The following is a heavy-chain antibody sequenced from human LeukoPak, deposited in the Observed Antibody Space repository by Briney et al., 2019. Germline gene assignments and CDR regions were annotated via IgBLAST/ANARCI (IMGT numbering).Heavy chain of an antibody. CDR1: GFTFSFYS. D-gene: IGHD6-6*01. Sequence: GGSLRLSCAASGFTFSFYSMSWVRQAPGKGLEWVSCISLSSGSIYYADSVKGRFTISRDNAKNSLYLQMNSLKGEDTAVYYCARYSTSDAFDIWGQGTMVTVSS. CDR3: ARYSTSDAFDI. CDR2: ISLSSGSI. J-gene: IGHJ3*02. V-gene: IGHV3-48*01.